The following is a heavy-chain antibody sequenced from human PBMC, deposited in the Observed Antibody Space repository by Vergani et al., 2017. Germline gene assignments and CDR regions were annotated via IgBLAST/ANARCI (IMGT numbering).Heavy chain of an antibody. J-gene: IGHJ1*01. CDR2: IYYSGST. Sequence: QLQLRESGPGLVKPSETLSLTCTVSGGSISSSSYYWGWIRQPPGKGLEWIGSIYYSGSTYYNPSLKSRVTISVDTSKNQFSLKLSSVTAADTAVYYCARQDGSGWYWGETEYFQHWGQGTLVTVSS. V-gene: IGHV4-39*01. CDR1: GGSISSSSYY. CDR3: ARQDGSGWYWGETEYFQH. D-gene: IGHD6-19*01.